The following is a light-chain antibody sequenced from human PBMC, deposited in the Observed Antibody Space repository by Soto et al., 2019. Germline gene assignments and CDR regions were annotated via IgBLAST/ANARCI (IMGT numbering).Light chain of an antibody. CDR1: QSILYSSNNKNN. CDR3: QQYYSAPIT. Sequence: DIVMTQSPDSLAVSLGERATINCKSSQSILYSSNNKNNLAWYQQKPGQPPKLLISWASTRESGVPDRFSGSGSGTDFTLTISSLQAEDVAVYYCQQYYSAPITFGPGTRLEIK. V-gene: IGKV4-1*01. CDR2: WAS. J-gene: IGKJ5*01.